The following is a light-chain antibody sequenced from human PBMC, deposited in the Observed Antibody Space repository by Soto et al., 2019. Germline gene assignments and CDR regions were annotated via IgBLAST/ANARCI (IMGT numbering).Light chain of an antibody. J-gene: IGLJ2*01. CDR2: DVS. CDR1: SSDVGGYNY. Sequence: QSVLTQPASVSGSPGQLITISCTGTSSDVGGYNYVSWYQQHPGKAPKLMIYDVSNRPSGVSNRFSGSKSGNTASLTISGLQAEDEADYYCSSYTSSSTYVVFGGGTKLTVL. V-gene: IGLV2-14*01. CDR3: SSYTSSSTYVV.